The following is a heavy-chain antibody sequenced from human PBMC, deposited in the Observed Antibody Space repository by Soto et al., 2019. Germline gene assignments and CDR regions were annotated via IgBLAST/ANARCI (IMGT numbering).Heavy chain of an antibody. D-gene: IGHD3-10*02. Sequence: GGALRLSCVGSGFIFSNNGMHWVRQTPGKGLEWVAFMSYEGSDTFHADSVKGRFTISRDNSKNTLFLHMSNLRAEDTAMYYCTIVRVADSALDHWGQGTLVTVAS. CDR3: TIVRVADSALDH. J-gene: IGHJ4*02. CDR2: MSYEGSDT. V-gene: IGHV3-30*02. CDR1: GFIFSNNG.